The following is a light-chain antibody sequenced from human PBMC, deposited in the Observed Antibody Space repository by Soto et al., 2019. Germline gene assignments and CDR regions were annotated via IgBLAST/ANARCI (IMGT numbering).Light chain of an antibody. CDR1: QRINTSY. CDR3: QQYNNWPPYT. J-gene: IGKJ2*01. V-gene: IGKV3-15*01. Sequence: EVALTQSPGTLSLSPGERATLSCRASQRINTSYLAWYQQKPGQAPRLLLYGASTRATGIPARFSGGGSGTEFTLTISSLQSEDFAVYYCQQYNNWPPYTFGQGTKVDIK. CDR2: GAS.